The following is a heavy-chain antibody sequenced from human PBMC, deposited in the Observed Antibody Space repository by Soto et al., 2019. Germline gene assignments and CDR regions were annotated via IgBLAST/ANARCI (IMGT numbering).Heavy chain of an antibody. CDR1: GFTFSSYS. CDR3: SRVPRKSKRLPRKDAFDI. J-gene: IGHJ3*02. Sequence: GGSLRLSCAASGFTFSSYSMNWVRQAPGKGLEWVSSISSSSSYIYYADSVKGRFTISRDNAKNSLYLQMNSLRAEDTAVYYFSRVPRKSKRLPRKDAFDIWGQGTMVTVSS. V-gene: IGHV3-21*01. CDR2: ISSSSSYI.